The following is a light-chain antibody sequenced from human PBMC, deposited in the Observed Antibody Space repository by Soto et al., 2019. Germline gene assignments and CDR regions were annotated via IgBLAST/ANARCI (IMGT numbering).Light chain of an antibody. V-gene: IGKV3-20*01. CDR1: QSVSSSY. CDR3: QQGNIFPWT. Sequence: EIVLTQSPGTLSLSPGERATLSCRASQSVSSSYLAWYQQKPGQAPRLLIYGASSRATGIPDRFSGSGSGTEFTLTISSLQPEDFASYYCQQGNIFPWTFGQGTKVDI. J-gene: IGKJ1*01. CDR2: GAS.